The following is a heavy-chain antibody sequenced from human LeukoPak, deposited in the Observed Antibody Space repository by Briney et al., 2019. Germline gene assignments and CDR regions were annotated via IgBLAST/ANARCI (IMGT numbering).Heavy chain of an antibody. D-gene: IGHD2-2*01. V-gene: IGHV5-51*01. Sequence: PGESLKISCKGSGYSFTSYWIAWMRQMPGKGLEWMGIIYPGDSDTRYSPSFQGQVTISVDKSVSAAYLQWSSLKASDTAMYYCASPPTRECSSISCPLSYWGQGTLVTVSS. CDR3: ASPPTRECSSISCPLSY. CDR1: GYSFTSYW. CDR2: IYPGDSDT. J-gene: IGHJ4*02.